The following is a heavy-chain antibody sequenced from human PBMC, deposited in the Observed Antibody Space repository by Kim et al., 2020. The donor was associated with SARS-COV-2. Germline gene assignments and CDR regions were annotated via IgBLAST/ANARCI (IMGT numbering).Heavy chain of an antibody. CDR3: ASLDFWSCFDY. Sequence: KFSPISVKGRSTISRDNSNNTLYLQMNSLRAEDTAVYFCASLDFWSCFDYWGQGTLGTVSS. CDR2: K. J-gene: IGHJ4*02. V-gene: IGHV3-30*01. D-gene: IGHD3-3*01.